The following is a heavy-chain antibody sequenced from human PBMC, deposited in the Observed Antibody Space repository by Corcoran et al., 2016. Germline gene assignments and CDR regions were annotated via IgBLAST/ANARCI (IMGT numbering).Heavy chain of an antibody. D-gene: IGHD5-18*01. J-gene: IGHJ4*02. CDR3: ARGPWIQLSGVGAFFDY. V-gene: IGHV3-30*03. CDR1: GFTFSSYG. CDR2: ISYDGSNK. Sequence: QVQLVESGGGVVQPGRSLRRSCAASGFTFSSYGMHWVRQAPGKGLEWVAVISYDGSNKYYADSVKGRFTISRDNSKNTLYLQMNSLRAEDTAVYYCARGPWIQLSGVGAFFDYWGQGTLVTVSS.